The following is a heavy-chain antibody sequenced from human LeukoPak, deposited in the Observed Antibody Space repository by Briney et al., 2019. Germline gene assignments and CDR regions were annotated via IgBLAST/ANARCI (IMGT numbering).Heavy chain of an antibody. D-gene: IGHD1-26*01. J-gene: IGHJ4*02. CDR3: ARDGSGEPVGAYGGYYFDY. Sequence: ASVTVSCKASGYTFTNYAIHWVRQAPGQRLEWMGWINAGNGNAKYSQNFQGRVTITRDTSASTAYMDLSSLRSEDTAVYYCARDGSGEPVGAYGGYYFDYWGQGTLVTVSS. V-gene: IGHV1-3*01. CDR2: INAGNGNA. CDR1: GYTFTNYA.